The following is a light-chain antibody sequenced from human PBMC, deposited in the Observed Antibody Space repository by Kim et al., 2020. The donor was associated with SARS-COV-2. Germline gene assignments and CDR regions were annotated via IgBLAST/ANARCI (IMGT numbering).Light chain of an antibody. CDR2: AAS. Sequence: AIQMTQSPSSLSASVGDRVTITCRASQAIRNELSWYQQIPGKTPKLLIYAASNLQRGVPSRFNGSGSGTDFTLTINSLQPEDFAIYYCLQDHGYPRTFGQGTKVDIK. CDR3: LQDHGYPRT. J-gene: IGKJ1*01. V-gene: IGKV1-6*01. CDR1: QAIRNE.